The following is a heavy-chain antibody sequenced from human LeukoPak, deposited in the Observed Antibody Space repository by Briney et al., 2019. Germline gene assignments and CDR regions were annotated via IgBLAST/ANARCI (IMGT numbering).Heavy chain of an antibody. CDR1: GFTFRSYA. Sequence: GGSLRLSCAASGFTFRSYAMSWVRQAPGKGLEWVSAISGSGGSTYYADSVKGRFTISRGNSKNTLYLQMNSLRAEDTALYYCAKDATGHSYALGFWGQGTLVTVSS. D-gene: IGHD3-16*01. CDR2: ISGSGGST. V-gene: IGHV3-23*01. CDR3: AKDATGHSYALGF. J-gene: IGHJ4*02.